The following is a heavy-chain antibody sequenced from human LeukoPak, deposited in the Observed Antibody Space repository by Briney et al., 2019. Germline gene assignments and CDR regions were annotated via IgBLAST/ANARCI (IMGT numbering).Heavy chain of an antibody. J-gene: IGHJ6*03. Sequence: ETLSLTCTVSDDSITMYYWTWIRQPPGKGLEWIGYVDHTGSTNFNPSLNGRVSISRDTTNNLFSLRLRSVTAADTAVYFCARGRVSSSTWYSTYYYYFYMDVWGKGTTVTVSS. V-gene: IGHV4-59*01. D-gene: IGHD1-1*01. CDR3: ARGRVSSSTWYSTYYYYFYMDV. CDR1: DDSITMYY. CDR2: VDHTGST.